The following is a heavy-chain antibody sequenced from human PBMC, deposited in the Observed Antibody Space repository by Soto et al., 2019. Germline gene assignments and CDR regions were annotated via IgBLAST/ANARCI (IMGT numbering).Heavy chain of an antibody. J-gene: IGHJ4*02. CDR2: INPNSGGT. V-gene: IGHV1-2*04. CDR1: GYTFTGYY. D-gene: IGHD6-13*01. Sequence: ASVKVSCKASGYTFTGYYIHWVRQAPGQGLEWMGWINPNSGGTNYAQKFRGWVTMTRDTSISTAYMDLSRLTSDDTAVYYCASGKKQQLDGALDYWGQGTLVTVSS. CDR3: ASGKKQQLDGALDY.